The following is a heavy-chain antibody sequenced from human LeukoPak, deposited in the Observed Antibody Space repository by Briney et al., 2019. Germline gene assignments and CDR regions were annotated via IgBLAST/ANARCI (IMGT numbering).Heavy chain of an antibody. Sequence: ASVKVSCKSSGYTFTGYYIHWVRQAPGLGLEWMGWINPNTGATMYGQKFQGRVTLTRDTSIDTAYMELSNLRSDDTALYYCARDRVGSGWPRPYYFEFWGQGSLVTVSS. CDR3: ARDRVGSGWPRPYYFEF. J-gene: IGHJ4*02. CDR1: GYTFTGYY. CDR2: INPNTGAT. V-gene: IGHV1-2*02. D-gene: IGHD6-19*01.